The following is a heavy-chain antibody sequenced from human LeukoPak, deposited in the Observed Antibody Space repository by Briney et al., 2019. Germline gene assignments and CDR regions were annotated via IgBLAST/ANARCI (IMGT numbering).Heavy chain of an antibody. J-gene: IGHJ4*02. CDR1: GGTFSSYA. CDR3: ARSLRRYYDYVWGRYFLDY. D-gene: IGHD3-16*01. V-gene: IGHV1-69*01. Sequence: ASVKVSCKASGGTFSSYAISWVRQAPGQGLEWMGGIIPIFGTANYAQKFQGRVTITADESTSTAYMELSSLRSEDTAVYYCARSLRRYYDYVWGRYFLDYWGQGTLVTVSS. CDR2: IIPIFGTA.